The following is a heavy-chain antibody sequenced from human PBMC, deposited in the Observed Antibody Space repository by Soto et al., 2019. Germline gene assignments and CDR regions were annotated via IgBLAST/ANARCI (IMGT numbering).Heavy chain of an antibody. Sequence: SETLSLTCTVSGGSISNDDYYWNWIRQPPGKGLEWIGYIYYSGTTYYNPSLESRVTISVDTSKNQFSLKLSSVTAADTAVYYCARDYTRGDRFDPWGQGTLVTVS. CDR3: ARDYTRGDRFDP. V-gene: IGHV4-30-4*01. D-gene: IGHD3-16*01. CDR1: GGSISNDDYY. J-gene: IGHJ5*02. CDR2: IYYSGTT.